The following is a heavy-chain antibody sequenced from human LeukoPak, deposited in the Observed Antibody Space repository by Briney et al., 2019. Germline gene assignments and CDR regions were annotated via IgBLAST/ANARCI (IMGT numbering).Heavy chain of an antibody. J-gene: IGHJ4*02. CDR2: IYYSGST. CDR1: GGSISSYY. V-gene: IGHV4-59*01. D-gene: IGHD3-9*01. Sequence: SETLSLTCTVSGGSISSYYWSWIRQPPGKGLEWIGYIYYSGSTNYNPSLKSRVTISVDTSKNQFSLKLSSVTAADTAVYYCARGTYYDILTGYYLFDYWGQGTLATVSS. CDR3: ARGTYYDILTGYYLFDY.